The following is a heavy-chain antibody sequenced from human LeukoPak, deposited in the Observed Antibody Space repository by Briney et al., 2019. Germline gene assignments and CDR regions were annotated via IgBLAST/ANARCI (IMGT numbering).Heavy chain of an antibody. D-gene: IGHD6-19*01. J-gene: IGHJ3*02. CDR3: ARAYSSGEYAFDI. Sequence: SETLSLTCSVSGGSISGYYWSWIRQPAGKGLEWIGRIYTSGSTNYNPSLKSRVTMSVDTSKNQFSLKLSSVTAADTAVYYCARAYSSGEYAFDIWGQGTMVTVSS. CDR1: GGSISGYY. CDR2: IYTSGST. V-gene: IGHV4-4*07.